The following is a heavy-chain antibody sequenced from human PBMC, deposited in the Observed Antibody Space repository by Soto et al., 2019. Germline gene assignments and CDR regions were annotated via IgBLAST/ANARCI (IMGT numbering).Heavy chain of an antibody. Sequence: SCAASGFNFSSYWMHWVRQAPGKGLVGVSRIKTDGTSIMYADSVRGRFTISRDNAKNTLYLQMNSLRAEDTAVYFCARVSGTTFFDLWGRGTLVTVSS. J-gene: IGHJ2*01. CDR2: IKTDGTSI. CDR1: GFNFSSYW. CDR3: ARVSGTTFFDL. V-gene: IGHV3-74*03. D-gene: IGHD3-10*01.